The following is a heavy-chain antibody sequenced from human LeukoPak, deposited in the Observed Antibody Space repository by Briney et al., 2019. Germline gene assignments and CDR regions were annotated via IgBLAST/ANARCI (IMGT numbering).Heavy chain of an antibody. CDR3: AKDSSSYDWGYMDV. V-gene: IGHV3-23*01. CDR1: GFTFSTYA. D-gene: IGHD3-22*01. Sequence: GGSLRLSCAASGFTFSTYAMSWVRQPPGKGLEWVSLIGGSDGRTRYADSVKGRFTISRDNSKNTLYLEMSSLRAEDTAVYYCAKDSSSYDWGYMDVWGKGTTVAISS. J-gene: IGHJ6*03. CDR2: IGGSDGRT.